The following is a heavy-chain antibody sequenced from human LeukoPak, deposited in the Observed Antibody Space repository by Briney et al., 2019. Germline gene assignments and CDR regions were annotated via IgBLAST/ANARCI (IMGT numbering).Heavy chain of an antibody. CDR3: ARAPDYGDYLYYYYGMDV. J-gene: IGHJ6*02. D-gene: IGHD4-17*01. Sequence: SETLSLTCTVSGGSISSSSYYWGWIRQPPGKGLEWIGSIYYSGSTYYNPSLKSRVTISVDTSKNQFSLKLSSVTAADTAVYYCARAPDYGDYLYYYYGMDVWGQGTTVTVSS. V-gene: IGHV4-39*07. CDR1: GGSISSSSYY. CDR2: IYYSGST.